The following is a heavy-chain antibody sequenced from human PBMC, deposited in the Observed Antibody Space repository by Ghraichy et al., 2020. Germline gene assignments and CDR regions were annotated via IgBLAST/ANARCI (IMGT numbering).Heavy chain of an antibody. J-gene: IGHJ4*02. D-gene: IGHD1-26*01. CDR1: GFTFTNYG. Sequence: GGSLRLSCAASGFTFTNYGMHWVRQAPGKGLESVAVVSCDAKNQYYTDSVKGRFIISRDNSKNTIHLHMNNLRAEDTAVYYCARDPNGSFDLWGQGTLVTVSS. V-gene: IGHV3-33*01. CDR3: ARDPNGSFDL. CDR2: VSCDAKNQ.